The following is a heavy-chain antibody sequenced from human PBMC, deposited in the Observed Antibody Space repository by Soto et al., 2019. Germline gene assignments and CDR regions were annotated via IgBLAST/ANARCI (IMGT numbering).Heavy chain of an antibody. V-gene: IGHV3-21*01. D-gene: IGHD6-13*01. J-gene: IGHJ5*02. CDR1: GFTFRRFT. CDR3: TRDASRDSSARGWFDP. CDR2: ISSNSAYI. Sequence: PGGSLRLSCAASGFTFRRFTMNWVRQAPGKGLEWVSTISSNSAYIYYTDALRGRFTISRDNAKNSLHLQMNSLSAEDTAVYYCTRDASRDSSARGWFDPWGPGTLVTVSS.